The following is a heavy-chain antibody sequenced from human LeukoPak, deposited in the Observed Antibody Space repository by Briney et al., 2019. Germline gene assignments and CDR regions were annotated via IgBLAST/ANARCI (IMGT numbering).Heavy chain of an antibody. CDR1: GFTFRSYW. Sequence: GGSLRLSCAASGFTFRSYWMSWVRQAPGTGLEWVANIKQDGSDRNYVTSVRGRFTISRDNAESSLFLQMNSLRAEDTAVYYCVRNLAVAGTCFDSWGQGTLVTVSS. CDR3: VRNLAVAGTCFDS. J-gene: IGHJ4*02. V-gene: IGHV3-7*03. D-gene: IGHD6-19*01. CDR2: IKQDGSDR.